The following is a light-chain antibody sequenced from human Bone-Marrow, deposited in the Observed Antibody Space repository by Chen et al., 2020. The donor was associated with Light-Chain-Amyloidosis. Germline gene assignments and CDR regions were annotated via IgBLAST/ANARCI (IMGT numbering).Light chain of an antibody. J-gene: IGLJ3*02. V-gene: IGLV6-57*01. CDR3: QSYQGSSQGV. Sequence: NFMLTPPHSVSESPGTTVIIPCPRRSGSIATNYVQWYQQRPGSSPTTVIYEDDQRPSGVPDRFSGSIDRSSNSASLTISGLKTEDEADYYCQSYQGSSQGVFGGGTKLTVL. CDR1: SGSIATNY. CDR2: EDD.